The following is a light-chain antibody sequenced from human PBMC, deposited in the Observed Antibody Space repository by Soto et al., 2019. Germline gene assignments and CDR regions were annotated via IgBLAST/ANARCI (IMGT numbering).Light chain of an antibody. Sequence: EIVMTQSPATLSVSPGERATLSCRASQSVSSNLAWYQQKPGQAPRLLMYGASHRATGIPARFSGSGSGTDFTLTISSLEPEDFAVYYCQQRSNWPKTFGQGTKVDIK. CDR1: QSVSSN. J-gene: IGKJ1*01. V-gene: IGKV3-11*01. CDR3: QQRSNWPKT. CDR2: GAS.